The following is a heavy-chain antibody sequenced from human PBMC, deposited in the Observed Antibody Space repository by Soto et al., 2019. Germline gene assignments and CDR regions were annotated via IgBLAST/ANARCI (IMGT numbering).Heavy chain of an antibody. J-gene: IGHJ6*02. CDR2: ISYDGSNK. V-gene: IGHV3-30*18. D-gene: IGHD3-16*01. CDR3: AKDLASVEGLGEDGMEV. Sequence: GGSLRLSCAASGFTFSSYGMHWVRQAPGKGLEWVAVISYDGSNKYYADPVKGRFTISRDNSKNTLYLQMNSLRAEDTAVYYCAKDLASVEGLGEDGMEVWGQGTTVTVSS. CDR1: GFTFSSYG.